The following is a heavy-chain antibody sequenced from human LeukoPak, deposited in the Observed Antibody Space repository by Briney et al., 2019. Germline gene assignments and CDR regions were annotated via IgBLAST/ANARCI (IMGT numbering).Heavy chain of an antibody. CDR1: GFTFSSYS. D-gene: IGHD3-3*01. J-gene: IGHJ6*04. V-gene: IGHV3-48*01. CDR3: ARGEGHGVTPSGGMDV. Sequence: PGGSLRLSCAASGFTFSSYSMNWVRQAPGKGLEWVSYISSSSSTIYYADSVKGRFTISRDNAKNSLYLQMNSLRAEDTAVYYCARGEGHGVTPSGGMDVWGKGTTVTVSS. CDR2: ISSSSSTI.